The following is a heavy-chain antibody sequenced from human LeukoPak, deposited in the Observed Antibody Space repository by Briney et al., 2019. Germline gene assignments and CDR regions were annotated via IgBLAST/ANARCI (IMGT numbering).Heavy chain of an antibody. CDR3: ASRVGDPVDY. Sequence: SETLSLTCAVYGGSFSGYYWSWIRQPPGKGLEWIGEINHSGSTNYNPSLKSRVTISVDASKNQFSLKLSSVTAADTAVYFCASRVGDPVDYWGQGTLVTVSS. J-gene: IGHJ4*02. CDR1: GGSFSGYY. D-gene: IGHD3-10*01. CDR2: INHSGST. V-gene: IGHV4-34*01.